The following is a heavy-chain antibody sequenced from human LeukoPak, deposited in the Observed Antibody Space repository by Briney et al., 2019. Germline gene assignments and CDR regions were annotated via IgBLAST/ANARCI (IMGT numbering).Heavy chain of an antibody. CDR2: ITFTSSTI. D-gene: IGHD6-13*01. V-gene: IGHV3-48*01. CDR1: GFTFSSYS. Sequence: GGSLRLSCAASGFTFSSYSMTWVRQAPGKGLEWVSYITFTSSTIHYADSVKGRFTISRDNAKSSLYLQMNSLRADDTAVYYCARDRRHQQLSTYYYYYYMDVWGKGTTVTVSS. J-gene: IGHJ6*03. CDR3: ARDRRHQQLSTYYYYYYMDV.